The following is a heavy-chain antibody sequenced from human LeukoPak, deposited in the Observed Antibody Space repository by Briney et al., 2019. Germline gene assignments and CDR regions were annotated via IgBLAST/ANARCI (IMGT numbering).Heavy chain of an antibody. CDR1: GGSFSGYY. J-gene: IGHJ4*02. CDR3: ARGARWLQRHFDY. Sequence: PETLSLTCAVYGGSFSGYYWSWIRQPPGKGLEWIGEINHSGSTNYNPSLKSRVTISVDTSKNQFSLKLSSVTAADTAVYYCARGARWLQRHFDYWGQGALVTVSS. V-gene: IGHV4-34*01. CDR2: INHSGST. D-gene: IGHD5-24*01.